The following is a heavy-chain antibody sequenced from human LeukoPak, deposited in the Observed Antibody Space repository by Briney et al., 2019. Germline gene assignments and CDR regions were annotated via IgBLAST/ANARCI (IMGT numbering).Heavy chain of an antibody. CDR1: GGSISSYY. D-gene: IGHD3-10*01. J-gene: IGHJ4*02. Sequence: SETLSLTCTVSGGSISSYYWSWIRQPPGKGLEWIGYIYYSGSTYYNPSLKGRVTISVDTSKNQFSLKLSSVTAADTAVYYCAREAPFDLYYGSGSRPPYYFDYWGQGTLVTVSS. V-gene: IGHV4-30-4*01. CDR2: IYYSGST. CDR3: AREAPFDLYYGSGSRPPYYFDY.